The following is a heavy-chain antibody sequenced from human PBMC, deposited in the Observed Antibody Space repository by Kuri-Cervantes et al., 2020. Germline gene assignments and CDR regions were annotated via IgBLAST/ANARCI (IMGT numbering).Heavy chain of an antibody. D-gene: IGHD5-18*01. Sequence: ASVKVSCKASGYTFTSYYMHWVRQAPGQGLEWMGITNPSGGSTSYAQKFQGRVTLTRDTSTTTAYMELRSLRPDDTAVYYCVRDRMELWLAFDYWGQGTLVTVSS. CDR2: TNPSGGST. CDR1: GYTFTSYY. CDR3: VRDRMELWLAFDY. V-gene: IGHV1-46*01. J-gene: IGHJ4*02.